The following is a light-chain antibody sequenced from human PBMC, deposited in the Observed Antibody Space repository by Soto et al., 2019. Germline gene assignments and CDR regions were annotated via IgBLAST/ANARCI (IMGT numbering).Light chain of an antibody. CDR2: KAS. J-gene: IGKJ1*01. CDR3: QQYNSYPWT. Sequence: DIQMTQSPSTLSASVGARVTITCRASQSINSWLAWYQQKPGKAHKLLIYKASTLESGVPSRLSGRGSGTEFTLTISSLQPDDFATYYCQQYNSYPWTFGQGTKVDI. CDR1: QSINSW. V-gene: IGKV1-5*03.